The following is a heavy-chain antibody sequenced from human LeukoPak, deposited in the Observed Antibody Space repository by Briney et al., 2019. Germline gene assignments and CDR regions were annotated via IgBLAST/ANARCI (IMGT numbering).Heavy chain of an antibody. J-gene: IGHJ6*02. CDR2: IYYSGST. V-gene: IGHV4-59*12. CDR3: ARDRYGEDYYYGMDA. Sequence: SETLSLTCTVSGGSISSYYWSWIRQPPGKGLEWIGYIYYSGSTNYNPSLKSRVTISVDRSKNQFSLKLSSVTAADTAVYYCARDRYGEDYYYGMDAWGQGTTVTVSS. D-gene: IGHD4-17*01. CDR1: GGSISSYY.